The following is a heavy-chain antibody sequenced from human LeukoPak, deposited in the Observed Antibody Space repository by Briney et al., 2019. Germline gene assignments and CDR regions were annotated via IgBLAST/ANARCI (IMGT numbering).Heavy chain of an antibody. J-gene: IGHJ4*02. D-gene: IGHD5-24*01. CDR3: ARTRDGYRYFDY. V-gene: IGHV3-23*01. CDR2: ISGSGDST. Sequence: GGSLRLSCAASGSTFSTYTMSWVRQAPGKGLEWVSLISGSGDSTYYADSVKGRFTISRDNSKNTLYLQMNSLRAEDTAVYYCARTRDGYRYFDYWGQGTLVTVSS. CDR1: GSTFSTYT.